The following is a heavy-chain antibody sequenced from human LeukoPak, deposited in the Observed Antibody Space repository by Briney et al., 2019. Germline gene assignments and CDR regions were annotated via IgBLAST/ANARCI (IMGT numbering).Heavy chain of an antibody. CDR2: INPNSGGT. CDR3: ARVDSSSLKIDY. V-gene: IGHV1-2*02. J-gene: IGHJ4*02. CDR1: GYTFTGYY. Sequence: ASVKVSCKASGYTFTGYYMHWVRQAPGQGLEWMGWINPNSGGTNYAQKFQGRVTMTTDTSTSTAYMELRSLRSDDTAVYYCARVDSSSLKIDYWGQGTLVTVSS. D-gene: IGHD6-13*01.